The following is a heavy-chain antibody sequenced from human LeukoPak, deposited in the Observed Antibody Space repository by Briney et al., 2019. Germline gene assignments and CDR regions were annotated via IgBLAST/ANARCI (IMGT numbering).Heavy chain of an antibody. CDR1: GFTFSDYY. D-gene: IGHD6-19*01. Sequence: GGSLRLSCAASGFTFSDYYMSWIRQAPGKGLEWVSYISSSSSYTNYADSVKGRFTISRDNAKNSLYLQMNSLRAEDTAVYYCARDSGVAVAGTGWFDPWGQGTQVTVSS. CDR3: ARDSGVAVAGTGWFDP. J-gene: IGHJ5*02. V-gene: IGHV3-11*06. CDR2: ISSSSSYT.